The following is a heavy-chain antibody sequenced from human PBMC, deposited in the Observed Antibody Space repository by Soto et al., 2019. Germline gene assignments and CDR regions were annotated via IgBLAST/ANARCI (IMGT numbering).Heavy chain of an antibody. CDR1: GFSFRGFA. CDR3: ARDEGSRDAMDV. D-gene: IGHD3-10*01. J-gene: IGHJ6*02. V-gene: IGHV3-30*01. Sequence: QVQLVESGGGVVQPGTSLRLSCAASGFSFRGFAMHWVRQVPGKGLEWVAVTTYEGVNKYYADSVKGRFSISRDNSKNMLYLQMNSLRDEDTAVYYCARDEGSRDAMDVWGRGTAVTVSS. CDR2: TTYEGVNK.